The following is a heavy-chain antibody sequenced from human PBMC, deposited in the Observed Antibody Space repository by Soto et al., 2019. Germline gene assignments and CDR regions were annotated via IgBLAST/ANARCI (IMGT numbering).Heavy chain of an antibody. J-gene: IGHJ4*02. V-gene: IGHV3-15*07. CDR2: IKSTGDGGTT. CDR3: STDPPKLLAPFDS. Sequence: EVQLVESGGGLVKPGGSLRLACAASGFTFRSTWMNWVRQAPGKGLEWVGRIKSTGDGGTTDYAAPVKGRSTISRGDSTHTLYLQMNSLKAEDTAVYFCSTDPPKLLAPFDSWWQGTLVTVSS. CDR1: GFTFRSTW.